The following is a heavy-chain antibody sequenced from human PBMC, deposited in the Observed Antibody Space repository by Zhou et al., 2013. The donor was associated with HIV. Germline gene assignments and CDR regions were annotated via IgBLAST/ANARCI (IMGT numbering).Heavy chain of an antibody. CDR1: GGTFSSYA. Sequence: QVQLVQSGAEVKKPGSSVKVSCRASGGTFSSYAISWVRQAPGQGLEWIGGIIPIFGTSNYAQKLQGRVTIYTDESTSTAYMDLSSLRSDDTAIYYCARASNSGLGYMDVWGKGTTVIVSS. V-gene: IGHV1-69*05. J-gene: IGHJ6*03. D-gene: IGHD5-12*01. CDR3: ARASNSGLGYMDV. CDR2: IIPIFGTS.